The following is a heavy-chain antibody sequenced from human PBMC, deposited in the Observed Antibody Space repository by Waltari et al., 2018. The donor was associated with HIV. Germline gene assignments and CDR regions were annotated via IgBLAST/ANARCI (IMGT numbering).Heavy chain of an antibody. V-gene: IGHV4-39*01. CDR1: GGSIASSDSF. Sequence: QVQLQESGPGFVKPSETLSLICTVSGGSIASSDSFWGWLRPSPEMYLSWVGSALYTRRPDLFTGQFFAKSSLKSRVALSVDTSKNQVSLRLTSVTAADTGLYYCVRHAAEFRPDFGWILAGVFEPWGLGTQVIVS. CDR3: VRHAAEFRPDFGWILAGVFEP. D-gene: IGHD6-19*01. J-gene: IGHJ1*01. CDR2: ALYTRRPDLFTGQF.